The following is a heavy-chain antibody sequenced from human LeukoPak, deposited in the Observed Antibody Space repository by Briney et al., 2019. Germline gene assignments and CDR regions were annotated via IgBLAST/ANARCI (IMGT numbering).Heavy chain of an antibody. V-gene: IGHV3-53*01. CDR3: ARGFCSGGTCFDY. CDR1: GFTVSSNY. CDR2: IYSGAAT. Sequence: GRSLRLSCAASGFTVSSNYMTWVRQAPGKWLEWVSFIYSGAATDYADSVKGRFTISTDNSKNTLYLQMNSLRADDTAMYYCARGFCSGGTCFDYWGQGTLVTVSS. D-gene: IGHD2-15*01. J-gene: IGHJ4*02.